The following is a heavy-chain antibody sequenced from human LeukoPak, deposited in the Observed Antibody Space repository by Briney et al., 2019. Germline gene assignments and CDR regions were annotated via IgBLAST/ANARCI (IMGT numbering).Heavy chain of an antibody. V-gene: IGHV1-69*06. CDR3: ARELSSGYYDSSGYYYYYYMDV. D-gene: IGHD3-22*01. J-gene: IGHJ6*03. Sequence: GASVKVSCKASGYTFNSYGISWVRQAPGQGLEWMGGIIPIFGTANYAQKFQGRVTITADKSTSTAYMELSSLRSEDTAVYYCARELSSGYYDSSGYYYYYYMDVWGKGTTVTVSS. CDR1: GYTFNSYG. CDR2: IIPIFGTA.